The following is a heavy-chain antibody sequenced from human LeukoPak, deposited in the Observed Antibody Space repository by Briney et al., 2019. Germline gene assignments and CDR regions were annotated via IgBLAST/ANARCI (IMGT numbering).Heavy chain of an antibody. CDR2: ISASGGST. CDR3: AKETLGGDYVNYFDY. J-gene: IGHJ4*02. CDR1: GFTFSSSA. Sequence: GGSLRLSCAASGFTFSSSAMSWVRQVPGKGLEWVSGISASGGSTSYADSVRGRFTISRDNSKNTLYVQMNSLRDEDTAVYYCAKETLGGDYVNYFDYWGQGTLVTVSS. D-gene: IGHD4-17*01. V-gene: IGHV3-23*01.